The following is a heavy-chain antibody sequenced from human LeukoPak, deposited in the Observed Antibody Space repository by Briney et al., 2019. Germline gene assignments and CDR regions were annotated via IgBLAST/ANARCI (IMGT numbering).Heavy chain of an antibody. Sequence: GRSLRLSCAASGFSFSTYGMHWVRQAPDTGLEWVAHIWHDGSKEYYADSVKGRFTISRDNSKNTLYLEMNSLRVEDTAIYYCARRGSYFGGFDYWGQGTLVSVPS. CDR2: IWHDGSKE. CDR3: ARRGSYFGGFDY. D-gene: IGHD1-26*01. V-gene: IGHV3-33*01. J-gene: IGHJ4*02. CDR1: GFSFSTYG.